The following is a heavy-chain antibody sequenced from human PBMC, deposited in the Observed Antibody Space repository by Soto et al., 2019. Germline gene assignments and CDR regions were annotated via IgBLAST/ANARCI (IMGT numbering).Heavy chain of an antibody. CDR2: ISGSGGST. CDR1: GFTFSSYA. J-gene: IGHJ4*02. V-gene: IGHV3-23*01. D-gene: IGHD3-22*01. CDR3: ARSQMIVVVQLEY. Sequence: GGSLRLSCAASGFTFSSYAMSWVRQAPGKGLEWVSAISGSGGSTYYADSVKGRFTISRDNSKNTLYLQMNSLRAEDTAVYYCARSQMIVVVQLEYWCQGTLVSVSS.